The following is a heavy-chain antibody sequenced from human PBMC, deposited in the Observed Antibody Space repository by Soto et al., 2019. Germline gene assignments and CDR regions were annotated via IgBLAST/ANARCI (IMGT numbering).Heavy chain of an antibody. CDR2: INGDGSDT. Sequence: EVQLVESGGGLVQPGGSLRLSCGASGFDFSNYWMHWVRQAPGKGLVWVSRINGDGSDTKYADSVKGRFTISRDNARNTVYLQMNSLRADDTAVYYCARDQTTGDWFDAWGQGAQVTVSS. CDR1: GFDFSNYW. V-gene: IGHV3-74*03. J-gene: IGHJ5*02. D-gene: IGHD4-17*01. CDR3: ARDQTTGDWFDA.